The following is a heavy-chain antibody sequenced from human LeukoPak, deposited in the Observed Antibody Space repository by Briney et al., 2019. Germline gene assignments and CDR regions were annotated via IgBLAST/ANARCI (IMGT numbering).Heavy chain of an antibody. CDR1: GFTVSSNY. D-gene: IGHD6-13*01. CDR3: ARDGSSSWYYYYYMDV. CDR2: IYSGGST. V-gene: IGHV3-53*01. Sequence: GGSLRLSCAASGFTVSSNYMSWVRQAPGKGLEWVSVIYSGGSTYYADSVKGRFTISRDNSKNTLYLQMNSLRAEDTAVYYCARDGSSSWYYYYYMDVWGKGTTVTVSS. J-gene: IGHJ6*03.